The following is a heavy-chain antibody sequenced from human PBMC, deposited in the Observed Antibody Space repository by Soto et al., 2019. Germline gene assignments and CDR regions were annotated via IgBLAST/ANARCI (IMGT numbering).Heavy chain of an antibody. CDR2: IWYDGSNK. Sequence: QVQLVESGGGVVQPGRSLRLSCAASGFTFSSYGMHWVRQAPGKGLEWVAVIWYDGSNKYYADSVKGRFTISRDNSKNTLHLQMNSLRAEDTAVYYCARDYSPTPALECYFDYWGQGTLVTVSS. V-gene: IGHV3-33*01. CDR3: ARDYSPTPALECYFDY. J-gene: IGHJ4*02. D-gene: IGHD3-3*01. CDR1: GFTFSSYG.